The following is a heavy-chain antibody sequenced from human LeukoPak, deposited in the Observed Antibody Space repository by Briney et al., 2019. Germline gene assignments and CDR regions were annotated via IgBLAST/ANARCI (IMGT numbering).Heavy chain of an antibody. CDR1: GYRFTSYW. D-gene: IGHD3-3*01. CDR2: IYPGDSDT. V-gene: IGHV5-51*01. Sequence: GESLQISCKGSGYRFTSYWIGWVRQMPGKGLEGMGIIYPGDSDTRYSPSFQGPVTISADKSISTAYLQWSSLKASDTAMYYCAKHTSEYDFWSGYYGYWGQGTLVTVSS. J-gene: IGHJ4*02. CDR3: AKHTSEYDFWSGYYGY.